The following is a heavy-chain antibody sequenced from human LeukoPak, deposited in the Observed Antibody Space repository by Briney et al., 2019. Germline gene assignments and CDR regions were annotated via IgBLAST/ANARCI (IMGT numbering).Heavy chain of an antibody. J-gene: IGHJ4*02. CDR1: GFTFSTYG. CDR2: VRVYGGGP. D-gene: IGHD2-15*01. V-gene: IGHV3-23*01. CDR3: AKEDVGAAPDH. Sequence: PGRSLRLSCAASGFTFSTYGISWSRQAPGDGLELVSAVRVYGGGPYYADSVKCRFTMSRDNSKTPWYLQLDSLRVEDTVVYYCAKEDVGAAPDHWGQGPVVSVSS.